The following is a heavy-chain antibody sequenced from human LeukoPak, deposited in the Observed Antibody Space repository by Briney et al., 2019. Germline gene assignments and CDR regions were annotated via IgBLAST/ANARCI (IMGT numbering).Heavy chain of an antibody. Sequence: GGSLRLSCAASGFTFSSYGMRWVRQAPGKGLEWVAFIRYDGSNKYYADSVKGRFTISRDNSKNTLYLQMNSLRAEDTAVYYCAKDKRGTMIVVVGYFDYWGQGTLVTVSS. CDR2: IRYDGSNK. V-gene: IGHV3-30*02. J-gene: IGHJ4*02. D-gene: IGHD3-22*01. CDR1: GFTFSSYG. CDR3: AKDKRGTMIVVVGYFDY.